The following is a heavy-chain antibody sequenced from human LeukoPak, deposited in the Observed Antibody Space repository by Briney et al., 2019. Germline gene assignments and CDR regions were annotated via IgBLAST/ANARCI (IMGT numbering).Heavy chain of an antibody. CDR3: ASEYCTGGSCQKAYAY. V-gene: IGHV4-38-2*02. CDR2: IYHSGST. D-gene: IGHD2-15*01. Sequence: SETLSLTCTVSGYSISSGYYWGWIRQPPGKGLEWIGSIYHSGSTYYNPSLKSRVTISVDTSKNQFSLKLSSVTAADTAVYYCASEYCTGGSCQKAYAYWGQGTLVTVFS. CDR1: GYSISSGYY. J-gene: IGHJ4*02.